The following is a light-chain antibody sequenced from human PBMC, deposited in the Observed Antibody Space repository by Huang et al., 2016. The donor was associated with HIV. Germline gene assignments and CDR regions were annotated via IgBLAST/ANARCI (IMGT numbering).Light chain of an antibody. CDR3: QQYDNLT. V-gene: IGKV1-33*01. Sequence: DIQMTQSPSSLSASVGDRVTITCQASQDISNYLNWYQQKPGKDPKLLIYDASNLETGVPSRFSGIGSGTDFTFTISSLQPEDIATYYCQQYDNLTFGGGTKVEIK. CDR2: DAS. CDR1: QDISNY. J-gene: IGKJ4*01.